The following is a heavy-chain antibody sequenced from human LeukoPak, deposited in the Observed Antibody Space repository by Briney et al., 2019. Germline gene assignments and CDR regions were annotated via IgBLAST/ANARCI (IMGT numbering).Heavy chain of an antibody. CDR1: GFRFGDYW. J-gene: IGHJ4*02. Sequence: GGSLTLSCAASGFRFGDYWMTWARHVPGKGLEWVANIKQDGAEKHYAESVEGRFIISRDNAKNSLYLEMDSLKVEDTAVYHCARVGAWDLQRVFDYWGQGTLVTVSS. V-gene: IGHV3-7*01. D-gene: IGHD1-26*01. CDR2: IKQDGAEK. CDR3: ARVGAWDLQRVFDY.